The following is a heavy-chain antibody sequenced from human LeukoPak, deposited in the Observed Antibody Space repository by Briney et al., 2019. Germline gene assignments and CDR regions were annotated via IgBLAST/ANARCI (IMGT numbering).Heavy chain of an antibody. CDR3: TRYDSSRFDP. J-gene: IGHJ5*02. CDR1: GXTFSGYG. V-gene: IGHV3-30*03. CDR2: IAYDGSRK. Sequence: PGGSLRLSCAGSGXTFSGYGMHWVRQAPGRGVEWVTGIAYDGSRKHYADSVKGGFTISRDNSRNTMDLQMNSLRGEDTAVYHCTRYDSSRFDPWGQGTLVIVSS. D-gene: IGHD3-3*01.